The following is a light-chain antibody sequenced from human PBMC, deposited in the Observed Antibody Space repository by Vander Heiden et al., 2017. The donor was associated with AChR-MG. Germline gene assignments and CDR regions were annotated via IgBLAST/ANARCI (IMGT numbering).Light chain of an antibody. CDR3: VSYTTSSTLV. V-gene: IGLV2-14*03. Sequence: QSALTQPASVSGSPGQSITIPCTGTSRDIGAYNYVSWFQQHPGNAPKLVIFDVSHRSSGVSTRFSGSKSGNTAYLMISGLQTEDEGYYYCVSYTTSSTLVFGAGTRLTVL. J-gene: IGLJ3*02. CDR1: SRDIGAYNY. CDR2: DVS.